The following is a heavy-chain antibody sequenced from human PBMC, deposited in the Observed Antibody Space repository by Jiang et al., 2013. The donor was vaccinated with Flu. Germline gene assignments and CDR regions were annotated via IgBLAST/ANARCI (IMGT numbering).Heavy chain of an antibody. CDR2: ISGSGGST. V-gene: IGHV3-23*01. CDR3: AKVGGLLWFGDTNWFDP. Sequence: SLRLSCAASGFTFSSYAMSWVRQAPGKGLEWVSAISGSGGSTYYADSVKGRFTISRDNSKNTLYLQMNSLRAEDTAVYYCAKVGGLLWFGDTNWFDPWGQGTLVTVSS. J-gene: IGHJ5*02. D-gene: IGHD3-10*01. CDR1: GFTFSSYA.